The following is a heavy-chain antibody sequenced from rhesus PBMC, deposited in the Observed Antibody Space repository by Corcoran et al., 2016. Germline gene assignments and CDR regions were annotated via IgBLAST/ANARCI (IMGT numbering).Heavy chain of an antibody. Sequence: EVQLVESGGGLAKPGGSLRLSCAASGFTFSDYYMDLVRQAPGKGLEWVSRISNGGGSTWYAESGKGRFTISRENAKNTLYLQMNRLRAEDTAVYYCARVRAADIDYWGQGVLVTVSS. CDR2: ISNGGGST. D-gene: IGHD6-25*01. J-gene: IGHJ4*01. CDR3: ARVRAADIDY. CDR1: GFTFSDYY. V-gene: IGHV3-178*01.